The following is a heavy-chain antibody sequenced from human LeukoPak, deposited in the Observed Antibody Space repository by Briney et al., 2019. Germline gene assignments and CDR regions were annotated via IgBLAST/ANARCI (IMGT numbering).Heavy chain of an antibody. D-gene: IGHD1-26*01. J-gene: IGHJ4*02. Sequence: GASVKVSCKASGYTFTGYYMHWVRQAPGQGLEWMGRINPNSGGTNYAQKFQGRVTMTRGTSISTAYMELSRLRSDDTAVYYCAREWQVGATGFDYWGQGTLVTVSS. CDR2: INPNSGGT. V-gene: IGHV1-2*06. CDR3: AREWQVGATGFDY. CDR1: GYTFTGYY.